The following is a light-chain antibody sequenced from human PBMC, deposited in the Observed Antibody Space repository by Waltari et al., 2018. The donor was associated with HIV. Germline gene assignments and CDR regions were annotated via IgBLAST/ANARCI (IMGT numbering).Light chain of an antibody. J-gene: IGLJ2*01. CDR3: SSYTSSSTPHVV. V-gene: IGLV2-14*01. Sequence: QSALTQPASVSGSPGQSITISCTGTSSDVGGYNYVSWSQQHHGKAPKLMIYVVSNRPSGVSNRFSGSKSGNSASLTISGLQAEDEADYYCSSYTSSSTPHVVFGGGTKLTVL. CDR2: VVS. CDR1: SSDVGGYNY.